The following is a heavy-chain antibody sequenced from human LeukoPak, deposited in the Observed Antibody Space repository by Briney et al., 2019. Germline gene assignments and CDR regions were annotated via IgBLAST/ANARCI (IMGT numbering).Heavy chain of an antibody. CDR2: IYYSGST. D-gene: IGHD6-19*01. CDR3: ARAAVVGANWFDP. J-gene: IGHJ5*02. Sequence: SETLSLTCTVPGGSVSSGSYYWSWIRQPPGKGLEWIGYIYYSGSTNYNPSLKSRVTISVDTSKNQFSLKLSSVTAADTAVYYCARAAVVGANWFDPWGQGTLVTVSS. CDR1: GGSVSSGSYY. V-gene: IGHV4-61*01.